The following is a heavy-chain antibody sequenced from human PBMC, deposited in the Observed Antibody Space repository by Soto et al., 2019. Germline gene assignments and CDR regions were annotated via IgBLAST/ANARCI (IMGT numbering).Heavy chain of an antibody. CDR1: GFTFSRFA. J-gene: IGHJ4*02. Sequence: GGSLRLSCSASGFTFSRFAMHWVRQAPGKGLEYISSIDDTGGDTYSADSVKGRFTMSRDSSKTTLYLQMNSLRAEDTAVYYCVKELHDNSGSPLYYFDSWGPGTLVTVSS. V-gene: IGHV3-64D*06. CDR3: VKELHDNSGSPLYYFDS. D-gene: IGHD3-22*01. CDR2: IDDTGGDT.